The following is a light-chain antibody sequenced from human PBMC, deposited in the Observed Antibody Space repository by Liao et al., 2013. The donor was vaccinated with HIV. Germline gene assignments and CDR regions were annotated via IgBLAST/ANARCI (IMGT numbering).Light chain of an antibody. Sequence: SYELTQPPSVSVSPGQTATITCSGDKLGDQYACWYQQKPGQSPVLVIYQDTKRPSGIPERFSGSNSGNTATLTISGTPAMDEADYYCQASDSGTVIFGGGTKLTVL. CDR2: QDT. J-gene: IGLJ2*01. CDR3: QASDSGTVI. V-gene: IGLV3-1*01. CDR1: KLGDQY.